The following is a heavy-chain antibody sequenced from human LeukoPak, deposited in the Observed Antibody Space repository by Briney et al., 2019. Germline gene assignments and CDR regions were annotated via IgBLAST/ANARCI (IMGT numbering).Heavy chain of an antibody. CDR2: ISSTGGTA. Sequence: GGSLRLSCAASGFTFSSFGMSWVRQAPGKGLEWVSAISSTGGTAYYADSVKGRFTISRDNAKNSLYLQMNSLRAEDTAVYYCARDRVDIVVVVAATRFNYYYYMDVWGKGTTVTVSS. D-gene: IGHD2-15*01. CDR3: ARDRVDIVVVVAATRFNYYYYMDV. J-gene: IGHJ6*03. V-gene: IGHV3-23*01. CDR1: GFTFSSFG.